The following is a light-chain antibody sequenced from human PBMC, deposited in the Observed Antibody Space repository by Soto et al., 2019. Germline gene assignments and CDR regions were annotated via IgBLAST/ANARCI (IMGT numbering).Light chain of an antibody. V-gene: IGLV1-44*01. CDR1: NSNIASNT. J-gene: IGLJ1*01. Sequence: QSVLTQPPSASGTPGQTVSISCSGSNSNIASNTVNWYQQLPGTAPKLLIYYTNQRPSGVPDRFSGPNSGTAASLDISRLQSEDESDYYGSAWDYTLKRSVFCTGTKLTVL. CDR2: YTN. CDR3: SAWDYTLKRSV.